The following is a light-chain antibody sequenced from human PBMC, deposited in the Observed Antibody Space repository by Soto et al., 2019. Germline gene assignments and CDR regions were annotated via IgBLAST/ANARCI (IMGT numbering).Light chain of an antibody. CDR3: QKYDNWPLT. J-gene: IGKJ4*01. V-gene: IGKV3-15*01. CDR2: GES. Sequence: EIVMTQSPATLSVSPGERATLSRRASQSLSSNLAWYQQKTGQAPRLLIYGESTRATGIPDRFSGSGSGTELNLTISRLQSEDFAVYYCQKYDNWPLTFGGGTKVDIK. CDR1: QSLSSN.